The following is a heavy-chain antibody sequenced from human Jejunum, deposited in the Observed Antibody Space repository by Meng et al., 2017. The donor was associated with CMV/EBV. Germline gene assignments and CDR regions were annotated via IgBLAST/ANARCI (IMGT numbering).Heavy chain of an antibody. J-gene: IGHJ5*01. CDR1: TFNNHA. CDR3: AKGKSYCISTSCAKFDS. D-gene: IGHD2-2*01. CDR2: ITNSGGDK. V-gene: IGHV3-23*01. Sequence: TFNNHAMTWVRQAPGKGLEWVASITNSGGDKKSADSVKGRFIISRDNSKNTLYLQMNNVRAEDAAIYFCAKGKSYCISTSCAKFDSWSRGTLVTVSS.